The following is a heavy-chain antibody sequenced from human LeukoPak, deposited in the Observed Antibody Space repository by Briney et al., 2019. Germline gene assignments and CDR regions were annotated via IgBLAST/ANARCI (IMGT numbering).Heavy chain of an antibody. D-gene: IGHD1-7*01. CDR3: ARQSFIAGDNWNYVLNGDDALDI. J-gene: IGHJ3*02. CDR1: GSTFSRYG. Sequence: ASVKVSCKASGSTFSRYGITWVRQAPGQGLEWMGWITAYDGNTNFAQNFQARVTMTTDTSTNTAYMELRSLRSDDTAVYYCARQSFIAGDNWNYVLNGDDALDIWGQGTMVTVSS. V-gene: IGHV1-18*01. CDR2: ITAYDGNT.